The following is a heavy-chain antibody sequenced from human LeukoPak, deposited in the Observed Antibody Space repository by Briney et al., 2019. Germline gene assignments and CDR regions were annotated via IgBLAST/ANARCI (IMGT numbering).Heavy chain of an antibody. CDR2: INHSAST. Sequence: SETLSLTCTVYGGSFSGYYWSWIRQPPGKGLAWIGEINHSASTNYNPSLKRRVTISVDTSKNQFSLKLSSVTPAATAVYYCARGFRFRYYYYYMDIWGKGTTVTVSS. V-gene: IGHV4-34*01. CDR1: GGSFSGYY. D-gene: IGHD2/OR15-2a*01. J-gene: IGHJ6*03. CDR3: ARGFRFRYYYYYMDI.